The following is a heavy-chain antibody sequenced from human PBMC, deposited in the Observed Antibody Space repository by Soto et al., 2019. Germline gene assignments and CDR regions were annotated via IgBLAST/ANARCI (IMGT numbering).Heavy chain of an antibody. Sequence: VQLLESGGGLVQPGGSLCLSCAASGSTFSSYAMSWVRQAPGKGLEWVSPIIGSGGSTYNADSVKGRFTISRDNSKNTLYLQMNSLGDEDTAVYYCAKDTHWFGRIHYWGQGTLVTVSS. D-gene: IGHD3-10*01. V-gene: IGHV3-23*01. J-gene: IGHJ4*02. CDR1: GSTFSSYA. CDR3: AKDTHWFGRIHY. CDR2: IIGSGGST.